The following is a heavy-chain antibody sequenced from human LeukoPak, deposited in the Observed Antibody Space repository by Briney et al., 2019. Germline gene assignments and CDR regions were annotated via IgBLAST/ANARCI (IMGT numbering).Heavy chain of an antibody. D-gene: IGHD3-10*01. CDR2: IKQDGSER. Sequence: GSLRLSCAASGFTFSSYWMSWVRQAPGRGLEWVANIKQDGSERYYVDSVKGRFTISRDNAKNSLYLQMNSLRAEDTAVYYCCSSGSYYFWGQGTLVTVSS. J-gene: IGHJ4*02. V-gene: IGHV3-7*03. CDR1: GFTFSSYW. CDR3: CSSGSYYF.